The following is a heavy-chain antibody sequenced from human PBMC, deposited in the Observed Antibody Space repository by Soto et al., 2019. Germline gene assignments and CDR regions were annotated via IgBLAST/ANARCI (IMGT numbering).Heavy chain of an antibody. Sequence: VKVSCKASGYTFTSYGISWVRQAPGQGLEWMGWISAYNGNTNYAQKLQGRVTMTTDTSTSTAYMELRSLRSDDTAVYYCARGRGWYKVSWDYYYGMDVWGQGTTVTVSS. V-gene: IGHV1-18*01. J-gene: IGHJ6*02. CDR2: ISAYNGNT. CDR1: GYTFTSYG. D-gene: IGHD6-19*01. CDR3: ARGRGWYKVSWDYYYGMDV.